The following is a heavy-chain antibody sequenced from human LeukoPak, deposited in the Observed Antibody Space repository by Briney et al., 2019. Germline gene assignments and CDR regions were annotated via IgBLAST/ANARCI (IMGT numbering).Heavy chain of an antibody. CDR3: ARSAGEYYDSSGYYHRPLGY. V-gene: IGHV3-74*01. J-gene: IGHJ4*02. Sequence: PGGSLILSCAASGFTFSSYWMHWVRQAPGKGLVRVSRINSDGSGTRYADSVKGRLTISRDNAKNTLDLQMNSLRAEDTAVYYCARSAGEYYDSSGYYHRPLGYWGQGTLVTVSS. D-gene: IGHD3-22*01. CDR2: INSDGSGT. CDR1: GFTFSSYW.